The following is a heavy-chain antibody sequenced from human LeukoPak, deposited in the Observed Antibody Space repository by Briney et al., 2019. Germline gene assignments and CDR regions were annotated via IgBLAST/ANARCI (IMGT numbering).Heavy chain of an antibody. J-gene: IGHJ5*02. CDR2: INPSGGST. CDR1: GYTFTSYY. D-gene: IGHD6-13*01. V-gene: IGHV1-46*01. Sequence: GASVKVSCKASGYTFTSYYMHWVRQAPGQGLEWMGIINPSGGSTSYAQKFQGRVTMTRDMSTSTVYMELSSLRSEDTAVYYCARDSSIAAAGTQTNWFDPWGQGTLVTVSS. CDR3: ARDSSIAAAGTQTNWFDP.